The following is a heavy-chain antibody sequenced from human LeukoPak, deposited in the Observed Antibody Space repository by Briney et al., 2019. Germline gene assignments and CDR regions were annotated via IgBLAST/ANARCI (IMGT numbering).Heavy chain of an antibody. D-gene: IGHD6-19*01. CDR3: ARPRKQWLNWFDP. Sequence: GASVKVSCKASGYTFTSYDINWVRQATGQGLEWMGWMNPNSGNTGYAQKFQGRVTITRNTSISTAYMELSSLGSEDTAVYYCARPRKQWLNWFDPWGQGTLVTVSS. CDR2: MNPNSGNT. CDR1: GYTFTSYD. J-gene: IGHJ5*02. V-gene: IGHV1-8*03.